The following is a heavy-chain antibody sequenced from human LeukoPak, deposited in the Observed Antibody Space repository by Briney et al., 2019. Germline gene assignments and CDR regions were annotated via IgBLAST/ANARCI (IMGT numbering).Heavy chain of an antibody. J-gene: IGHJ4*02. D-gene: IGHD5-12*01. CDR2: IYYSGST. CDR3: ARGAGYNYRLYHFDY. V-gene: IGHV4-59*08. Sequence: SETLSLTCTVSADSISTYYWNWIRQSPGKGLEWIGYIYYSGSTIYNPSLKSRVTISVDTSKNQFSLKLSSVTAADTAVYYCARGAGYNYRLYHFDYWGQGTLVTVSS. CDR1: ADSISTYY.